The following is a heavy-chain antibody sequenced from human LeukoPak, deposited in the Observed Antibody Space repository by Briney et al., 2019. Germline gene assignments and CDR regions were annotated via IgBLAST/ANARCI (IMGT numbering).Heavy chain of an antibody. J-gene: IGHJ5*02. CDR2: IIPIFGTA. Sequence: ASVKVSCKASGGTFSSYAISWVRQAPRQGLGWMGGIIPIFGTANYAQKFQGRVTITADESTSTAYMELSSLRSEDTAVYYCARHCSSTSCPPWGQGTLVTVSS. V-gene: IGHV1-69*01. D-gene: IGHD2-2*01. CDR1: GGTFSSYA. CDR3: ARHCSSTSCPP.